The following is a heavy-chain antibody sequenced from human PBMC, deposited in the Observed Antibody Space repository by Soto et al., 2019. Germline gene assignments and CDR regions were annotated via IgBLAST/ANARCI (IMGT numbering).Heavy chain of an antibody. V-gene: IGHV3-48*03. J-gene: IGHJ6*02. D-gene: IGHD6-13*01. CDR2: ISSSGSTI. CDR3: ARDQEAGSFFPYYYGMDV. CDR1: GFTFSSYE. Sequence: EVQLVESGGGLLQPGGSLRLSCATSGFTFSSYEMNWVRQAPGKGREWVSYISSSGSTIYYADSVKGRFTISRDNAKNSLYLQMDSLRAEDTAVYYCARDQEAGSFFPYYYGMDVWGQGTTVTVSS.